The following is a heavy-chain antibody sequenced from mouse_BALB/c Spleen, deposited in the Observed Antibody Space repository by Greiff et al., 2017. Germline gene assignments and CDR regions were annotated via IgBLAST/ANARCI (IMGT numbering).Heavy chain of an antibody. J-gene: IGHJ3*01. CDR1: GYTFTSYY. Sequence: QVQLQQSGPELVKPGASVRISCKASGYTFTSYYIHWVKQRPGQGLEWIGWIYPGNVNTKYNEKFKGKATLTADKSSSTAYMQLSSLTSEDSAVYFCARESYPAWFAYWGQGTLVTVSA. V-gene: IGHV1S56*01. CDR2: IYPGNVNT. D-gene: IGHD2-12*01. CDR3: ARESYPAWFAY.